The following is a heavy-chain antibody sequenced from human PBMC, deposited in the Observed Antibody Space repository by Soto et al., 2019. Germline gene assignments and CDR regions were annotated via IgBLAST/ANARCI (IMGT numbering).Heavy chain of an antibody. CDR1: GGTCSRYA. D-gene: IGHD6-19*01. Sequence: QVQLVQSGAEVKKPGSSVKVSCKASGGTCSRYALSWVRQAPGQGLEWMGGITPMFGTANYAQKFQGRVTITAYESTSTVHMELRRLTSEDTAVYYCAKTLGSAVAGPGRFELWGRGTLVIVSS. CDR2: ITPMFGTA. CDR3: AKTLGSAVAGPGRFEL. J-gene: IGHJ2*01. V-gene: IGHV1-69*12.